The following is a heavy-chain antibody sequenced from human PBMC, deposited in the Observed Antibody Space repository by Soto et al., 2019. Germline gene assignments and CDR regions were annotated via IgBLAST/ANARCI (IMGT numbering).Heavy chain of an antibody. CDR3: GGDSGGNQNSSYSGMAV. Sequence: QVQLVQSGAEVKKPGSSVKVSCKASGGTFSSYTISWVRQAPGQGLEWMGRIIPILGIANYAQKFQGRVTITADKPTSTADRGRSGRRYEDTAVYYGGGDSGGNQNSSYSGMAVWGKGPTFTVPS. D-gene: IGHD4-17*01. CDR1: GGTFSSYT. V-gene: IGHV1-69*02. CDR2: IIPILGIA. J-gene: IGHJ6*04.